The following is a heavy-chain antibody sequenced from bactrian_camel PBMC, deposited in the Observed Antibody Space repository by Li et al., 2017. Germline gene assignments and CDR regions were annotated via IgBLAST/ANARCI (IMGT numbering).Heavy chain of an antibody. J-gene: IGHJ4*01. Sequence: HVQLVESGGGLVQSGGSLRLSCVASTDRYSTYCMGWYRQAPGKEREGVATIEQDGTAAYADSVKGRFTISQDSAKNKVYLLMNDLKPEDTAMYCCAADPAYAYYNGGFRLCRTRSFTYWGQGTQVTVS. D-gene: IGHD2*01. CDR2: IEQDGTA. V-gene: IGHV3S53*01. CDR3: AADPAYAYYNGGFRLCRTRSFTY. CDR1: TDRYSTYC.